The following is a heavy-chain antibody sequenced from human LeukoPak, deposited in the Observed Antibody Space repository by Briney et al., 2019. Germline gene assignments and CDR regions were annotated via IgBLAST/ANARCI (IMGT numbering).Heavy chain of an antibody. CDR3: ARQPTSGYDSYGYTDY. CDR2: INHSGST. V-gene: IGHV4-34*01. D-gene: IGHD3-22*01. J-gene: IGHJ4*02. CDR1: GGSFSGYY. Sequence: SETLSLTCAVYGGSFSGYYWSWIRQPPGKGLEWIGEINHSGSTNYNPTLKSRVTISVDTSKNQFSLDLSSVTAADTAVYYCARQPTSGYDSYGYTDYWGQGTLVTVSS.